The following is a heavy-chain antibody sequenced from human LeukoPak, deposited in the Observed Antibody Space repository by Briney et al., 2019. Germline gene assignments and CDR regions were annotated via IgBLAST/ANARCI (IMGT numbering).Heavy chain of an antibody. D-gene: IGHD3-9*01. V-gene: IGHV4-59*01. Sequence: SETLSLTCTVSGGSISSYYWSWIRQPPGKGLEWIGYIYYSGSTNYNPSLKSRVTISVDTSKNQLSLKLSSVTAADTAVYYCARAQRYFDWPIGGFDYWGQGTLVTVSS. J-gene: IGHJ4*02. CDR2: IYYSGST. CDR3: ARAQRYFDWPIGGFDY. CDR1: GGSISSYY.